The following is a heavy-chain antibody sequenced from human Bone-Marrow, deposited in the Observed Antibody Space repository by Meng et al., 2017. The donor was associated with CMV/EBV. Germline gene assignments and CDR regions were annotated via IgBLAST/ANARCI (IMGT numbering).Heavy chain of an antibody. J-gene: IGHJ4*02. V-gene: IGHV1-2*02. CDR2: ISPNNAAT. D-gene: IGHD1-7*01. CDR3: ARDPGNYGIV. CDR1: GYTFTDYR. Sequence: ASVKVSCKASGYTFTDYRMHWVRQTAGQRFEWLGWISPNNAATEYAQKFQGRVTMTRDTSISTAYLELNRLTYDDTAVYYCARDPGNYGIVWGQGTLVTFSS.